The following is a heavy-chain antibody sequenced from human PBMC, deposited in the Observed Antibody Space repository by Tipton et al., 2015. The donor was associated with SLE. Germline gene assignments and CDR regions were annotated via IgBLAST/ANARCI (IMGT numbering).Heavy chain of an antibody. Sequence: GLVKPSETLSLTCAVYGGSFSGYYWSWIRQPPGKGLEWIGYIYYSGSTNYNPSLKSRVTISVDTSKNQFSLKLSSVTAADTAVYYCARSESHFDLWGRGTLVTVSS. V-gene: IGHV4-59*01. CDR2: IYYSGST. CDR1: GGSFSGYY. J-gene: IGHJ2*01. CDR3: ARSESHFDL.